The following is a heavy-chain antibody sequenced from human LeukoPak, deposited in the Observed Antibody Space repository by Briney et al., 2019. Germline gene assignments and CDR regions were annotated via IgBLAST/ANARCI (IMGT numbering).Heavy chain of an antibody. V-gene: IGHV4-4*07. CDR3: ARLNPYYYFMDV. CDR2: IYSSGST. J-gene: IGHJ6*03. CDR1: GGSISSFY. Sequence: SETLSLTCSVSGGSISSFYWVWIRQPAGEGLEWIGRIYSSGSTNYNPSLKSRVIMSVDTSKIQFSLKLTSVTAADTAVYYCARLNPYYYFMDVWGKGTTVTVSS.